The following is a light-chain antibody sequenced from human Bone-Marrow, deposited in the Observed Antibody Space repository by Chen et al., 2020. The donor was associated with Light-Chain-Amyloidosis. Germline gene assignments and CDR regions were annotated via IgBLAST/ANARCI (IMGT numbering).Light chain of an antibody. J-gene: IGLJ3*02. Sequence: NFMPTQPHSVSEAPGKTVLISCTRSICSIATTYVQWYQQRPSSSATTVIYEEDQRPSGVPDLISGANDRSSNSASLAIAGLETEDEADYYCQASQGGRQGVFGGETKVTVL. CDR1: ICSIATTY. V-gene: IGLV6-57*01. CDR3: QASQGGRQGV. CDR2: EED.